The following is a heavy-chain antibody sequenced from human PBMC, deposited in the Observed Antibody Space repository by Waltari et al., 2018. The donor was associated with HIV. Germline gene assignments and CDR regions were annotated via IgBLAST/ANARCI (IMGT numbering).Heavy chain of an antibody. J-gene: IGHJ2*01. CDR3: ARHALRVGAAYWNFDR. D-gene: IGHD1-26*01. CDR1: GGSVSSSSSF. Sequence: LQLQESGPGLVKPSEPLSLTRTVSGGSVSSSSSFCGWIRRPPGKGREWIGRIYYTGRGYDNPSLKSRVTISVDTSKNQFSLKVTSVTAADTAVDYGARHALRVGAAYWNFDRWGRGTLVTVSS. V-gene: IGHV4-39*01. CDR2: IYYTGRG.